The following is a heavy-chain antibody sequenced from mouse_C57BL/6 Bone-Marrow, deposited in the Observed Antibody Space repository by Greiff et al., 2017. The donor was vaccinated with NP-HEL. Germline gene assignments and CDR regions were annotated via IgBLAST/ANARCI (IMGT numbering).Heavy chain of an antibody. CDR3: TLITTVVVDY. D-gene: IGHD1-1*01. J-gene: IGHJ2*01. CDR2: IDPENGDT. CDR1: GFNIKDDY. V-gene: IGHV14-4*01. Sequence: EVQLQQSGAELVRPGASVKLSCTASGFNIKDDYMHWVKQRPEQGLEWIGWIDPENGDTEYASKFQGKATITADTSSNTAYLQLSSLTSEDTAVYYCTLITTVVVDYWGQGTTLTVSS.